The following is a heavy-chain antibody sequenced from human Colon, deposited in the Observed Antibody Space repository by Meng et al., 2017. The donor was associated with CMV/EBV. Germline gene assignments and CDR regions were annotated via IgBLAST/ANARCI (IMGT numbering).Heavy chain of an antibody. CDR2: IYSGGST. CDR3: ARGDDFWSGTPFDY. Sequence: GESLKISCAASGFTFSSYAMSWVRQAPGKGLEWVSVIYSGGSTYYADSVKGRFTISRDNSKNTLYLQMNSLRAEDTAVYYCARGDDFWSGTPFDYWGQGTLVTVSS. J-gene: IGHJ4*02. D-gene: IGHD3-3*01. V-gene: IGHV3-53*01. CDR1: GFTFSSYA.